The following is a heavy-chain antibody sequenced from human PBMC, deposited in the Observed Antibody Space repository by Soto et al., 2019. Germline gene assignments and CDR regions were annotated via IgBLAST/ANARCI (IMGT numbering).Heavy chain of an antibody. CDR1: GYTFTNYN. CDR3: ARAEPYSTSSPFDY. CDR2: MNPNSGNT. Sequence: QVQLVQTGAEVKKPGASVKVSCKTSGYTFTNYNINWVRQATGQGLEWMGWMNPNSGNTGYAQKFQGRVTMTRNTSITTAYTELSSLRSRDTAVYYCARAEPYSTSSPFDYWGQRTLVTVSS. D-gene: IGHD6-6*01. J-gene: IGHJ4*02. V-gene: IGHV1-8*01.